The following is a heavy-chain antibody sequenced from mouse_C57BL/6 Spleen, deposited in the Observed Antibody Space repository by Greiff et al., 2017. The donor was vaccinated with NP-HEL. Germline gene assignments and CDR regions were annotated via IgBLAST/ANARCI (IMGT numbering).Heavy chain of an antibody. J-gene: IGHJ3*01. CDR1: GYTFTDYE. CDR2: IDPETGGT. Sequence: VQLQESGAELVRPGASVTLSCKASGYTFTDYEMHWVKQTPVHGLEWIGAIDPETGGTAYNQKFKGKAILTADKSSSTAYMELRSLTSEDSAVYYCTREDYGYDWFAYWGQGTLVTVSA. V-gene: IGHV1-15*01. CDR3: TREDYGYDWFAY. D-gene: IGHD2-2*01.